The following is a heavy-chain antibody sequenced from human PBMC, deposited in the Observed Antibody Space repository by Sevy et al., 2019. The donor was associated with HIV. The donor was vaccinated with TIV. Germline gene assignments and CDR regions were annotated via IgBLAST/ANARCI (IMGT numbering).Heavy chain of an antibody. CDR2: ITGGADST. Sequence: GGSLRLCCAASGLTGSTNALNWVPQARAAGLQWVSAITGGADSTYYSDSVKGRFTISRDNSKNVVYLQMNSLRAEDTAVYYCAAGDTSMVTDLDYWGQGTLVTVSS. D-gene: IGHD5-18*01. CDR3: AAGDTSMVTDLDY. J-gene: IGHJ4*02. CDR1: GLTGSTNA. V-gene: IGHV3-23*01.